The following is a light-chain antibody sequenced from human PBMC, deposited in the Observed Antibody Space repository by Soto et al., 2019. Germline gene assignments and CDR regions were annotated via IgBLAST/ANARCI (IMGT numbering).Light chain of an antibody. CDR1: QSISSW. CDR2: DAS. Sequence: DIQMTQSPSTLSASVGDRVTITCRASQSISSWLAWYQQKPGKAPKLLIYDASSLESGVTSRFSVSGSGTEFTLTISSLQPDDFATYYCQQYNSYWTFGQGTKVEIK. V-gene: IGKV1-5*01. CDR3: QQYNSYWT. J-gene: IGKJ1*01.